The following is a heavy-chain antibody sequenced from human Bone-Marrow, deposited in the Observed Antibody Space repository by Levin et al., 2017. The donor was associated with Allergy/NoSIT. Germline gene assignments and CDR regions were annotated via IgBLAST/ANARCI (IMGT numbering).Heavy chain of an antibody. V-gene: IGHV3-33*01. CDR1: GFTFSSYG. CDR2: IWYDGSNK. Sequence: GESLKISCAASGFTFSSYGMHWVRQAPGKGLEWVAVIWYDGSNKYYADSVKGRFTISRDNSKNTLYLQMNSLRAEDTAVYYCARDSVVVPEHPNYYYGMDVWGQGTTVTVSS. D-gene: IGHD2-2*01. J-gene: IGHJ6*02. CDR3: ARDSVVVPEHPNYYYGMDV.